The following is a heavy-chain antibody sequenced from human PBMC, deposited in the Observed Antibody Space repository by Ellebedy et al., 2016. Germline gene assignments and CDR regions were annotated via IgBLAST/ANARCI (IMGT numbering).Heavy chain of an antibody. CDR1: GFTFSNYW. CDR2: IKSDGSIT. Sequence: GESLKISCAASGFTFSNYWMHWVRQAPGKGLVWVSRIKSDGSITSYAASVKGRFTISRDNAKNTLYLQRNSLRAEDTAVYYCARDGIAAGGWGQGTQVTVSS. V-gene: IGHV3-74*01. J-gene: IGHJ4*02. CDR3: ARDGIAAGG. D-gene: IGHD6-13*01.